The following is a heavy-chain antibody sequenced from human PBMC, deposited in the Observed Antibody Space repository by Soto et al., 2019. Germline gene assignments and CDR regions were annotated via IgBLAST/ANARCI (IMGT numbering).Heavy chain of an antibody. CDR1: GGSISSYY. V-gene: IGHV4-59*01. D-gene: IGHD3-10*01. J-gene: IGHJ6*02. CDR3: AREGVLPMDYYYGMDV. CDR2: IYYSGST. Sequence: SETLSLTCTVSGGSISSYYWSWIRQPPGKGLEWIGYIYYSGSTNYNPSLKSRVTISVDTSKNQFSLKLSSVTAADTAVYYCAREGVLPMDYYYGMDVWGQGTTVTVSS.